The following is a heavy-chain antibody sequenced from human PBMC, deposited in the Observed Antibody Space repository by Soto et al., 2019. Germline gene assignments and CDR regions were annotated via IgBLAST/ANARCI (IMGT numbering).Heavy chain of an antibody. J-gene: IGHJ6*03. D-gene: IGHD3-10*01. V-gene: IGHV4-59*01. Sequence: SETLSLTCTVSGGSISSYYWSWIRQPPGKGLEWIGYIYYSGSTNYNPSLKSRVTISVDTSKNQFSLKLSPVTAADTAVYYCATGGGPSATGYYYYYYMDVWGKGTTVTVSS. CDR2: IYYSGST. CDR1: GGSISSYY. CDR3: ATGGGPSATGYYYYYYMDV.